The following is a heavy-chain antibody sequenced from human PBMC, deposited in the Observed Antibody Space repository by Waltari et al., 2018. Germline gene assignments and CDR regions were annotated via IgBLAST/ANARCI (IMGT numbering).Heavy chain of an antibody. Sequence: QVQLVQSGAEVKKPGASVKVSCKASGYTFTGYYMHWVRQAPGQGLEWMGWIKPNRGGTNHAQKFQRMVTMTRETSISTAYMELSRLRSDDTAVYYCARDSSGYYSFDYWGQGTLVTVSS. CDR1: GYTFTGYY. CDR3: ARDSSGYYSFDY. D-gene: IGHD3-22*01. CDR2: IKPNRGGT. J-gene: IGHJ4*02. V-gene: IGHV1-2*02.